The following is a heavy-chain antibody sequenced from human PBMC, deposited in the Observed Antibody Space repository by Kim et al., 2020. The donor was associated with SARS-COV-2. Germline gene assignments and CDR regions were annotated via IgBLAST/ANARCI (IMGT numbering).Heavy chain of an antibody. D-gene: IGHD2-2*01. CDR3: AKGPIAVVPGGKMWLDP. CDR2: ISYDGTIQ. V-gene: IGHV3-30*18. Sequence: GGSLRLSCAASGLTFRNYGMHWVRQAPGKGLEWVADISYDGTIQYYGDSVEGRFTISRDNSKNTLYLQMNSLRVEDTAVYYCAKGPIAVVPGGKMWLDPWRQGTLVTVSS. J-gene: IGHJ5*02. CDR1: GLTFRNYG.